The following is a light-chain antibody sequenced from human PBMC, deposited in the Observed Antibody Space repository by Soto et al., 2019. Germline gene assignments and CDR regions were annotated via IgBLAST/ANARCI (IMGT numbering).Light chain of an antibody. J-gene: IGLJ2*01. CDR3: SSYAGSSTHVV. CDR1: SSDVGSYNL. V-gene: IGLV2-23*01. Sequence: QSALTKPASVSGSPGQSITISCTGISSDVGSYNLVSWYQQHPGKAPKVMIYEGSKRPSGVSNRFSGSRPGNTASLTISGLQAEDEAHYYCSSYAGSSTHVVFGGGTQLTVL. CDR2: EGS.